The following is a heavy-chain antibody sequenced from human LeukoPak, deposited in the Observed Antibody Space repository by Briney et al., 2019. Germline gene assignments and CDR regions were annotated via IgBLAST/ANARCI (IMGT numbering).Heavy chain of an antibody. D-gene: IGHD5-24*01. J-gene: IGHJ4*02. Sequence: GESLKTSCKGSGYXFASYWICWVRQMPGKGLEWMGIIYPRDSDTRYSPSFQGQVTISADKSISTAYLQWSSLKASDTAMYYCARQDGRALYYFDYWGQGTLVTVSS. V-gene: IGHV5-51*01. CDR2: IYPRDSDT. CDR3: ARQDGRALYYFDY. CDR1: GYXFASYW.